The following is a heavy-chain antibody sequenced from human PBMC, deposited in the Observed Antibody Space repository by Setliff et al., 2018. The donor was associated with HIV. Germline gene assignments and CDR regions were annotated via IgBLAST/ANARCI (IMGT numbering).Heavy chain of an antibody. D-gene: IGHD4-17*01. CDR3: ARHRSYGDYDPNWFDP. Sequence: SETLSLTCTVSGGSISSFYWGWIRQPPGKGLQWIGSIYFSGSTYYNPSLKSRVTISVDTSKNQFSLKLRSVTAADTGIYYCARHRSYGDYDPNWFDPWGQGTLVTVSS. CDR1: GGSISSFY. CDR2: IYFSGST. V-gene: IGHV4-39*01. J-gene: IGHJ5*02.